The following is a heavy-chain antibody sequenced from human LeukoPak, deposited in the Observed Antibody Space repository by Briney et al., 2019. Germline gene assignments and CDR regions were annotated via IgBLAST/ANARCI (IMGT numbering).Heavy chain of an antibody. CDR3: ARDLPNYGDHYPYYCDY. D-gene: IGHD4-17*01. CDR1: GGTFSSYA. J-gene: IGHJ4*02. V-gene: IGHV1-69*05. Sequence: SVKLSCKASGGTFSSYAISWVRHAPGQGLELMGRIIPIFGTANYAQKFQGRVTITTDESTSTAYMELSSLRSGDTAGYYCARDLPNYGDHYPYYCDYWGQGTVVTVSS. CDR2: IIPIFGTA.